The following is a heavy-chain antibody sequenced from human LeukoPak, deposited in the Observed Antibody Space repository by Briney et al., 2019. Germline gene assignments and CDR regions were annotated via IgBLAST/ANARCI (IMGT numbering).Heavy chain of an antibody. CDR2: IIPIFGTA. Sequence: ASVKVSCKASGGTFSSYAISWVRQAPGQGLEWMGGIIPIFGTANYAQKFQGRVTITADKSTSTAYMELSSLRSEDTAVYYCARGSHYYDILTGYSGYYFDYWGQGTLVTVSS. D-gene: IGHD3-9*01. V-gene: IGHV1-69*06. CDR3: ARGSHYYDILTGYSGYYFDY. J-gene: IGHJ4*02. CDR1: GGTFSSYA.